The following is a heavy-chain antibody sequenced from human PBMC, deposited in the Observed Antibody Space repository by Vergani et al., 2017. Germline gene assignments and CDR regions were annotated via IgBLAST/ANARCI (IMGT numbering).Heavy chain of an antibody. CDR2: ISGSGGST. Sequence: EVQLLESGGGLVQPGGSLSLSCAASGFTFSSYAMSWVRQAPGKGLEWVSAISGSGGSTNYADSVKGRFTISRDNSKNTLYLQMNGLRAEDTAVYYCAKSIVVAFDYWGQETLVTVSS. J-gene: IGHJ4*02. D-gene: IGHD2-21*01. V-gene: IGHV3-23*01. CDR1: GFTFSSYA. CDR3: AKSIVVAFDY.